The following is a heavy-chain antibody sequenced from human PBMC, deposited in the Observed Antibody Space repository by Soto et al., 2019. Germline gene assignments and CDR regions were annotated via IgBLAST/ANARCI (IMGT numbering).Heavy chain of an antibody. CDR3: AIAESGRYYPQRGIGGFDI. CDR2: IIPIFGTA. D-gene: IGHD1-26*01. V-gene: IGHV1-69*13. Sequence: SVKVSCKASGGTFSSYAISWVRQAPGQGLEWMGGIIPIFGTANYAQKFQGRVTITADESTSTAYMELSSLRSEDTAVYYCAIAESGRYYPQRGIGGFDIWGQGTRVTVS. J-gene: IGHJ3*02. CDR1: GGTFSSYA.